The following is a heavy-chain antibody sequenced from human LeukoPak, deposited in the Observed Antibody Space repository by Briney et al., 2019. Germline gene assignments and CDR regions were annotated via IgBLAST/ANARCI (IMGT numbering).Heavy chain of an antibody. J-gene: IGHJ4*02. CDR1: GFTFSSYS. Sequence: KAGGSLRLSCAASGFTFSSYSMNWVRQAPGKGLEWVSSISSSSSYIYYADSVKGRFTISRDNAKNSLYLQMNSLRAEDTAVYYCARAASPDCSSTSCYIRGFDYWGQGTLVTVSS. CDR3: ARAASPDCSSTSCYIRGFDY. D-gene: IGHD2-2*02. V-gene: IGHV3-21*01. CDR2: ISSSSSYI.